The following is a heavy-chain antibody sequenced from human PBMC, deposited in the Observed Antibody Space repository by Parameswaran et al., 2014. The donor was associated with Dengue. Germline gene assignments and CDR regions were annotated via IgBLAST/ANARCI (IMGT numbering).Heavy chain of an antibody. J-gene: IGHJ4*02. D-gene: IGHD6-19*01. Sequence: KWIRQPPGKGLEWVSYISSSSSTIYYADSVKGRFTISRDNAKNSLYLQMNSLRDEDTAVYYCARDHGVVVAVAATVFDYWGQGTLVTVSS. CDR2: ISSSSSTI. CDR3: ARDHGVVVAVAATVFDY. V-gene: IGHV3-48*02.